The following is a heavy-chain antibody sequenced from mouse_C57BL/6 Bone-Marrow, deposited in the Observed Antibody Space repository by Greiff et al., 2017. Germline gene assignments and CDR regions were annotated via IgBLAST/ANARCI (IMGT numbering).Heavy chain of an antibody. Sequence: QVQLQQPGAELVMPGASVKLSCKASGYTFTSYWMHWVKQRPGQGLEWIGEIDPSDSYTNYNQKFKGKATLTVDTSSSTAYMQLSSLTSEDSAVYYREREPSVSSVVANARDYWGQGTTVTVSS. CDR3: EREPSVSSVVANARDY. V-gene: IGHV1-69*01. D-gene: IGHD1-1*01. CDR1: GYTFTSYW. CDR2: IDPSDSYT. J-gene: IGHJ4*01.